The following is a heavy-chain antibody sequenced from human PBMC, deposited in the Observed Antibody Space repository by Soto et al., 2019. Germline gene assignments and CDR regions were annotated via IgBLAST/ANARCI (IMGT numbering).Heavy chain of an antibody. CDR1: GFTFSTSA. D-gene: IGHD7-27*01. J-gene: IGHJ4*02. CDR3: ARNWGIFDY. CDR2: MSGSGGGK. V-gene: IGHV3-23*01. Sequence: EVQLLESGGGLVQPGGSLRLSCEASGFTFSTSAMSWVRQAPGKGLEWVSTMSGSGGGKYYADSVNGRFTISGDNSKNTLFLQMNSLRAEDTALYYCARNWGIFDYWGQGTLVTVSS.